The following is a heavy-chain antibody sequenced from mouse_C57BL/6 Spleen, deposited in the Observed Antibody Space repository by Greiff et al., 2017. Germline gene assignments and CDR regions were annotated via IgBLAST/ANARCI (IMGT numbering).Heavy chain of an antibody. Sequence: QVHVKQSGAELVKPGASVKISCKASGYTFTDYYINWVKQRPGQGLEWIGKIGPGSGSTYYNEKFKGKATLTADKTSSTPYMQLSRLTSDDAAGYVCARAGGRGYFGDWGQGATRTV. V-gene: IGHV1-77*01. D-gene: IGHD3-3*01. CDR3: ARAGGRGYFGD. J-gene: IGHJ2*01. CDR2: IGPGSGST. CDR1: GYTFTDYY.